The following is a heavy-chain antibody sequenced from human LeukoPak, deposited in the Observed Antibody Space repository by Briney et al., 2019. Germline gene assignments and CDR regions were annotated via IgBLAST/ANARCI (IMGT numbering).Heavy chain of an antibody. Sequence: GGSLRLSCAASGFTFSSYGMRWVRKAPGKGLEWVAVIWYDGSNKYYADSVKRRFTTSRDNSKTTLYLQMNSLRAEDTAVYYCARDRAVRGEYYYYYYGMDVWGQGTTVTVSS. CDR3: ARDRAVRGEYYYYYYGMDV. D-gene: IGHD3-10*01. CDR1: GFTFSSYG. CDR2: IWYDGSNK. J-gene: IGHJ6*02. V-gene: IGHV3-33*01.